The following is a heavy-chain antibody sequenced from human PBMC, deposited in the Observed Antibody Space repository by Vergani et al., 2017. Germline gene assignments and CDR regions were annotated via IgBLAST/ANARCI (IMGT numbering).Heavy chain of an antibody. CDR2: ISSSGSTI. CDR3: ARRRNYYDSSGYLTGYFDY. V-gene: IGHV3-11*01. J-gene: IGHJ4*02. D-gene: IGHD3-22*01. Sequence: QVQLVESGGGLVKPGGSLRLSCAASGFTFSDYYMSWIRQAPGKGLEWVSYISSSGSTIYYADSVKGRFTISRDNAKNSLYLQMNSLKTEDTAVYYCARRRNYYDSSGYLTGYFDYWGQGTLVTVSS. CDR1: GFTFSDYY.